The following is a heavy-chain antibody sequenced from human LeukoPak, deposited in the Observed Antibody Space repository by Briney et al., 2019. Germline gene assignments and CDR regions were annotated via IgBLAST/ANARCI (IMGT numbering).Heavy chain of an antibody. CDR1: GGSISSSSYY. D-gene: IGHD5-24*01. Sequence: SETLSLTCTVSGGSISSSSYYWGWIRQPPGKGLEWIGSIYYSGSTYYNPSLKSRVTISVDTSKNQFSLKLSSVTAADTAVYYCARDRGDGYTEFDYWGQGTLVTVSS. V-gene: IGHV4-39*07. CDR2: IYYSGST. CDR3: ARDRGDGYTEFDY. J-gene: IGHJ4*02.